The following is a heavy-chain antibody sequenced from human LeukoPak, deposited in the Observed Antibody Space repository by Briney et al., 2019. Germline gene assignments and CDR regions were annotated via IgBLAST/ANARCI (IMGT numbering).Heavy chain of an antibody. Sequence: GGSLRLSCAASGFTFSSYWMNWARQAPGKGLEWVASINHNGNVNYYVDSVKGRFTISRDNAKNSLYLQMSNVRAEDTAVYFCARGGGLDVWGQGATVTVSS. CDR2: INHNGNVN. V-gene: IGHV3-7*03. CDR1: GFTFSSYW. D-gene: IGHD3-16*01. CDR3: ARGGGLDV. J-gene: IGHJ6*02.